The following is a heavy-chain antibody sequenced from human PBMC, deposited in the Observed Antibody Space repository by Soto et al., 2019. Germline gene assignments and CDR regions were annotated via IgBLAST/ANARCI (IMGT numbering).Heavy chain of an antibody. D-gene: IGHD6-13*01. CDR2: TYYRSKWCN. Sequence: SQTLSLTCAISGDNVSRNSAAWNWIRQSPSRALEWLGRTYYRSKWCNDYAVSVKSRITINPDTSKNQFSLQLNSVTPEDTAMYYCARDPSSFAFSSSWAGFDFWGQGIVVTVS. CDR3: ARDPSSFAFSSSWAGFDF. V-gene: IGHV6-1*01. CDR1: GDNVSRNSAA. J-gene: IGHJ4*02.